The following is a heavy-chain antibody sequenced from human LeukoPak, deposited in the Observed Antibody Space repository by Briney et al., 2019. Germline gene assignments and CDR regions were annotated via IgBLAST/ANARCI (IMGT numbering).Heavy chain of an antibody. Sequence: GGSLRLSCAASGFTFSSYAMSWVRQAPGKGLEWVSAISGSGGSTYYADSVKGRFTISRDNSKNTLYLQMNSLRAEDTAVYYCAKSRYCSGGSCLFDYRGQGTLVTVSS. D-gene: IGHD2-15*01. V-gene: IGHV3-23*01. CDR3: AKSRYCSGGSCLFDY. J-gene: IGHJ4*02. CDR1: GFTFSSYA. CDR2: ISGSGGST.